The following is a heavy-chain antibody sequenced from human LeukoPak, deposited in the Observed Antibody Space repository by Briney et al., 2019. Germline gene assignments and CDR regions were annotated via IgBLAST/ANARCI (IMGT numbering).Heavy chain of an antibody. CDR2: IKSKTDGGAI. Sequence: GGALRVSCEASGFTFTNAWMTWVRQAPGKGLEWVGRIKSKTDGGAIEYAAPVKGRFTISRDDSKNTLYLQMNSLKTEDTALYYCTTDMSYWGQGTLVTVSS. V-gene: IGHV3-15*01. CDR1: GFTFTNAW. CDR3: TTDMSY. J-gene: IGHJ4*02.